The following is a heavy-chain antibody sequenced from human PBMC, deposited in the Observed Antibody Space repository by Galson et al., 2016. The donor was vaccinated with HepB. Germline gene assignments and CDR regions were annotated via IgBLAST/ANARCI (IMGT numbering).Heavy chain of an antibody. V-gene: IGHV3-30*03. J-gene: IGHJ4*02. Sequence: SLRLSCAVSGFTFSSYGMHWVRQAPGKGLEWVAIISYDGSNKYYADSVKGRFTISRDNSTNTLDLQMNSLRPEDTAVYYCARGSAVTGDFDHWGQGTLVTVSS. CDR3: ARGSAVTGDFDH. CDR1: GFTFSSYG. CDR2: ISYDGSNK. D-gene: IGHD4-11*01.